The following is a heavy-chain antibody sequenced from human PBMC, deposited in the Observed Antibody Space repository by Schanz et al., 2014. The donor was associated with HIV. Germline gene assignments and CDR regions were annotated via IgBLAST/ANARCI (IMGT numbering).Heavy chain of an antibody. V-gene: IGHV3-23*01. CDR1: GFTFRSYA. J-gene: IGHJ4*02. CDR2: ITGSGVST. CDR3: ARDGARTSHWGF. Sequence: EVQLLESGGGLVQPGGSLRLTCAASGFTFRSYAMTWVRQAPGKGLDWVSGITGSGVSTYYADSVKGRFTISRDNSKNTLYLQMNSLGVEDTAVYFCARDGARTSHWGFWGQGTLVTVSS. D-gene: IGHD2-2*01.